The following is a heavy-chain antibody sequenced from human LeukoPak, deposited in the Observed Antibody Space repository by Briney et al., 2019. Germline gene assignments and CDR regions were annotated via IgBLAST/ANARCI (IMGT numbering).Heavy chain of an antibody. CDR1: GCTFSSYA. D-gene: IGHD4-17*01. V-gene: IGHV3-30*04. CDR2: ISYDGSNK. J-gene: IGHJ6*03. Sequence: GGSQRLSCAASGCTFSSYAMHWVRQAPGKGLEWVAVISYDGSNKYYADSVKGRFTISSDNAKNSLYLQMNSLRAEDTAVYYCARALLTTIPGGIPPDYYYYYMDVWGKGTTVTVSS. CDR3: ARALLTTIPGGIPPDYYYYYMDV.